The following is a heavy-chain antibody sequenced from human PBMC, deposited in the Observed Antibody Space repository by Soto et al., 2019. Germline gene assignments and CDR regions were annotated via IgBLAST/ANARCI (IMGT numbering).Heavy chain of an antibody. CDR2: IYHSGST. D-gene: IGHD7-27*01. J-gene: IGHJ3*02. CDR1: GDSINSSNW. CDR3: ARVLGNDAFDI. V-gene: IGHV4-4*02. Sequence: QVQLQESGPGLVKPSGTLSLTCAVSGDSINSSNWWSWVRQPPGKGLEWIGEIYHSGSTNYNPSLKNRVTISVDKSKNQFSLKLSSVTAADTALYYCARVLGNDAFDIWGQGTMVTVSS.